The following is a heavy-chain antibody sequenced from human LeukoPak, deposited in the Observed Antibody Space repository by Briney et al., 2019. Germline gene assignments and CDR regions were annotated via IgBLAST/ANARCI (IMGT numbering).Heavy chain of an antibody. J-gene: IGHJ5*02. D-gene: IGHD6-6*01. V-gene: IGHV4-38-2*02. CDR2: IYHSGST. CDR1: GYSISSGYY. Sequence: SQTLSLTCTVSGYSISSGYYWGWIRPPPGKGLEWIGSIYHSGSTYYNPSLKSRVTISVDTSKNQFSLKLSSVTAADTAVYYCARDRDSSSSGNWFDPWGQGTLVTVSS. CDR3: ARDRDSSSSGNWFDP.